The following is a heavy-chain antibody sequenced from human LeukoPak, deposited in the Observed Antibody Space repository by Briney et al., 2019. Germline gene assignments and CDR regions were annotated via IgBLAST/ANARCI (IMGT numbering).Heavy chain of an antibody. CDR3: AKIHDDSGYYYECFQF. Sequence: ASVKVSCKASGGTFRNSGISWVRQAPGQGLEYVGRIIPILDITEYGKTSPGRVTITADTATDTFYMELSGLRSEDTAVYYCAKIHDDSGYYYECFQFWGQGTLITVSS. CDR2: IIPILDIT. CDR1: GGTFRNSG. D-gene: IGHD3-22*01. V-gene: IGHV1-69*04. J-gene: IGHJ1*01.